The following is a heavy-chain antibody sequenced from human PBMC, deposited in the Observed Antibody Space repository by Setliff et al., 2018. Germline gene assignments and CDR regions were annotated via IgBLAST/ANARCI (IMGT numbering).Heavy chain of an antibody. CDR2: INNYNFNT. V-gene: IGHV1-18*01. CDR3: ERLVRYCTTTSCQRTSGDDF. Sequence: ASVKVSCKASGYTFTNYGITWVRQAPEQGLEWMGWINNYNFNTNYAQKLQGRVTMTTDTSTSTAYMELRSPRPDDTAVYYCERLVRYCTTTSCQRTSGDDFWGQGTLVTVSS. D-gene: IGHD2-2*01. J-gene: IGHJ4*02. CDR1: GYTFTNYG.